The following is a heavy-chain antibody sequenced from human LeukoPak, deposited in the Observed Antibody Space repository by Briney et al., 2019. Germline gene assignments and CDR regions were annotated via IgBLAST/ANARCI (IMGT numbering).Heavy chain of an antibody. V-gene: IGHV1-46*01. CDR3: AREQDCSGGSCYSEGLS. CDR1: GYTFTNYY. CDR2: INPSGGST. Sequence: ASVKVSCKASGYTFTNYYMHWVRQAPGQGLEWMGIINPSGGSTSYAQKFQGRVTMTRDTSISTAYMELSRLRSDDTAVYYCAREQDCSGGSCYSEGLSWGQGTLVTVSS. D-gene: IGHD2-15*01. J-gene: IGHJ5*02.